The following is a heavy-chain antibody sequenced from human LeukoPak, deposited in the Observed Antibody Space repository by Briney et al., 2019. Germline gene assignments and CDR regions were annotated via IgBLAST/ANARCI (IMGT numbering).Heavy chain of an antibody. CDR3: ARSGGRYYYDSSVDY. D-gene: IGHD3-22*01. J-gene: IGHJ4*02. CDR1: GFTVSSNY. V-gene: IGHV3-53*01. CDR2: IYSGGST. Sequence: PGGSLRLSCAASGFTVSSNYMSWVRQAPGKGLEWVSVIYSGGSTYYADSVKGRFTISRDNSKNTLYLQMNSLRAEGTAVYYCARSGGRYYYDSSVDYWGQGTLVTVSS.